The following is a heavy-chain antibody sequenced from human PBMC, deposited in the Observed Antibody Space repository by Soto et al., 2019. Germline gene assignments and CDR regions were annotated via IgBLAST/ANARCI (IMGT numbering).Heavy chain of an antibody. D-gene: IGHD2-8*01. CDR2: MNPNSGNT. Sequence: GASVKVSCKASGCTFTSYDINWVRQATGQGLEWMGWMNPNSGNTGYAQKFQGRVTMTRNTSISTAYMELSSLRSEDTAVYYCARGEVYATSRENYYYYYYYMDVWGKGTTVTVSS. CDR3: ARGEVYATSRENYYYYYYYMDV. V-gene: IGHV1-8*01. J-gene: IGHJ6*03. CDR1: GCTFTSYD.